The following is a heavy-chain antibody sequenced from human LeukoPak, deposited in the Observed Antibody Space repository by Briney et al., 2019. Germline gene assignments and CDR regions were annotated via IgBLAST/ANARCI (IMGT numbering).Heavy chain of an antibody. CDR2: INHSGST. V-gene: IGHV4-34*01. Sequence: SETLSLTCAVYGGSFSGYYWSWIRQPPGKGLEWIGEINHSGSTNYNPSLKSRVTISVDTSKNQFSLKLSSVTAADTAVYYCARHVKHYDFWSGTEGYYYYGMDVWGQGTTVTVSS. CDR1: GGSFSGYY. J-gene: IGHJ6*02. D-gene: IGHD3-3*01. CDR3: ARHVKHYDFWSGTEGYYYYGMDV.